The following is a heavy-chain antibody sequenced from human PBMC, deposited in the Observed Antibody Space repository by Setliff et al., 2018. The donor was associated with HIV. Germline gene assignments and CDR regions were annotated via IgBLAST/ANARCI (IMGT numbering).Heavy chain of an antibody. D-gene: IGHD3-22*01. Sequence: SETLSLTCNVSGDSISSYYWSWIRQPAGKGLEWIGHIYSSGSANYNPPLKSRVTMSVDTSNNQFSLKLNSVTAADTAVYYCARDSYYYHGSGYYYYYFDHWGQGTLVTVSS. CDR1: GDSISSYY. CDR3: ARDSYYYHGSGYYYYYFDH. V-gene: IGHV4-4*07. J-gene: IGHJ4*02. CDR2: IYSSGSA.